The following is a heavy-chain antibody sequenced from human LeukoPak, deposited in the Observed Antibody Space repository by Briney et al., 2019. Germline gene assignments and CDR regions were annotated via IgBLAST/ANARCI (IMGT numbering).Heavy chain of an antibody. D-gene: IGHD2-2*01. Sequence: GASVKVSCKASGYTFTGYYMHWVRQAPGQGLEWMGWINPNCGGTNYAQKFQGRVTMTRDTSISTAYMELSRLRSDDTAVYYCARVARGCSSTSCYPFDYWGQGTLVTVSS. CDR3: ARVARGCSSTSCYPFDY. CDR2: INPNCGGT. CDR1: GYTFTGYY. V-gene: IGHV1-2*02. J-gene: IGHJ4*02.